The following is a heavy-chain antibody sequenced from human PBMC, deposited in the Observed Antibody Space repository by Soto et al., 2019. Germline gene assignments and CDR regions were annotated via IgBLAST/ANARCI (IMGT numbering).Heavy chain of an antibody. J-gene: IGHJ6*02. CDR1: GYTFTSYG. D-gene: IGHD3-3*01. CDR3: ARSKINIRGVVTFLPAYYYCMDV. CDR2: ISAYNGNT. V-gene: IGHV1-18*01. Sequence: GASVKVSCKASGYTFTSYGISWVRQAPGQGLEWMGWISAYNGNTNYAQKLQGRVTMTTDTSTSTAYMELRSLRSDDTAVYYCARSKINIRGVVTFLPAYYYCMDVSGHGTTITVSS.